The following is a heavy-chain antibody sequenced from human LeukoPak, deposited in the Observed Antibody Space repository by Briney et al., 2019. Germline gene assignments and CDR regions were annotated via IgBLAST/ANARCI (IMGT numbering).Heavy chain of an antibody. Sequence: SETLSLTCMLSGGSISVDYWSSIRQPAGKGLEWIGRIYTSGSTNYNPSLKSRVTMSVDTSKNQFSLKLSSVTAAHTAFYYSAREQGIEVAGDWYFDLWGPGTLVTVSS. CDR1: GGSISVDY. V-gene: IGHV4-4*07. D-gene: IGHD6-19*01. CDR2: IYTSGST. CDR3: AREQGIEVAGDWYFDL. J-gene: IGHJ2*01.